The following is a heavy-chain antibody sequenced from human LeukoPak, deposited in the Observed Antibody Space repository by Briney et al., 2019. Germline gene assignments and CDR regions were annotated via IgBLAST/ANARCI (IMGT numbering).Heavy chain of an antibody. CDR3: ASSRVFGVVTPFPFDY. J-gene: IGHJ4*02. CDR1: GGSISSGGYY. CDR2: IYHSGST. Sequence: SETLSLTCTVSGGSISSGGYYWSWIRQPPGKGLEWIGYIYHSGSTYYNPSLKSRVTISVDRSKNQFSLKLSSVTAADTAVYYCASSRVFGVVTPFPFDYWGQGTLVTVSS. V-gene: IGHV4-30-2*01. D-gene: IGHD3-3*01.